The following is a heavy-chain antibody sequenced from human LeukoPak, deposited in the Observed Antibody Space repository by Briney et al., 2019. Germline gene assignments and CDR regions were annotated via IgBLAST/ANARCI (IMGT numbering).Heavy chain of an antibody. J-gene: IGHJ4*02. D-gene: IGHD6-6*01. V-gene: IGHV3-7*01. CDR1: GFTFSSYW. CDR3: ARERIRASYYFDY. Sequence: GGSLRLSCAASGFTFSSYWMNWARQAPGKGLEWVASINHNGNVNYYVDSVKGRFTISRDNSKNTLYLQMNSLRAEDTAVYYCARERIRASYYFDYWGQGTLVTVSS. CDR2: INHNGNVN.